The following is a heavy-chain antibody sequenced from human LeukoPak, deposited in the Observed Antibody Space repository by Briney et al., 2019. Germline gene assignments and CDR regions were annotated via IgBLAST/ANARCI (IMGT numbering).Heavy chain of an antibody. CDR1: GDSISSSSYY. CDR2: IYYRGST. CDR3: ARLPGSSHGYYFDY. J-gene: IGHJ4*02. D-gene: IGHD5-18*01. V-gene: IGHV4-39*07. Sequence: SSETLSLTCTVSGDSISSSSYYWDWIRQPPGKGLEWIGSIYYRGSTYYSPSLKSRVTISVDTSKNQLSLNLTSVTAADTAIYYCARLPGSSHGYYFDYWGQGTLVTVSS.